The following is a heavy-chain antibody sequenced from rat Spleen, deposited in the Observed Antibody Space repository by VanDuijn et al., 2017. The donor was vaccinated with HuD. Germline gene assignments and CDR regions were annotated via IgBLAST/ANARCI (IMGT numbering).Heavy chain of an antibody. D-gene: IGHD1-9*01. CDR1: GFTFSNYG. V-gene: IGHV5-29*01. J-gene: IGHJ2*01. CDR2: MSYDGSST. CDR3: ARRHYGYTDYFDY. Sequence: EVQLVESGGGLVQPGRSLKLSCAASGFTFSNYGMAWVRQAPTKGLEWVATMSYDGSSTYYRDSVKGRFTISRNNAKNTLYLQMDSLRSEDTATYYCARRHYGYTDYFDYWGQGVMVTVSS.